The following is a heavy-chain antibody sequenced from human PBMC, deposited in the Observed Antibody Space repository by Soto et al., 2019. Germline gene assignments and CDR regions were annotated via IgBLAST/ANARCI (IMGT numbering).Heavy chain of an antibody. CDR2: INSDGSST. CDR1: GLTSRSNC. J-gene: IGHJ5*02. D-gene: IGHD5-18*01. Sequence: GGTLRLSCPASGLTSRSNCMRSVRQPPGQGLVWVSRINSDGSSTSYADSVKGRFTISRDNAKNTLYLQMNSLRAEDTAVYYCARVRGDSYGSSWFDPWGQGTLVTVSS. CDR3: ARVRGDSYGSSWFDP. V-gene: IGHV3-74*01.